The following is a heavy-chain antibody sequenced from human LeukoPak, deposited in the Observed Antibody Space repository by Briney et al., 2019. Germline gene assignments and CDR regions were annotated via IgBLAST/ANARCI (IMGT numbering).Heavy chain of an antibody. V-gene: IGHV1-2*06. CDR2: INPNSGGT. CDR3: ARTGSGSYRFFDY. D-gene: IGHD1-26*01. J-gene: IGHJ4*02. Sequence: TSVKVSCKASGYTFTGYYMLWVRQAPGQGLEWMGRINPNSGGTNYAQKLQGRVTMTRDTSISTAYMELSRLRSDDTAVYYCARTGSGSYRFFDYWGQGTLVTVSS. CDR1: GYTFTGYY.